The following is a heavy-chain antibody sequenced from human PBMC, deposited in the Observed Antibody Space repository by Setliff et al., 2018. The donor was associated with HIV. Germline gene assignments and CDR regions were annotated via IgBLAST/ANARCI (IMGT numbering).Heavy chain of an antibody. Sequence: ASVKVSCKAFGYTFTDHHIHWMRQAPGHGLEWIGIVNPLLGLTSHSQKLQGRVTLTRDTSKNQFSLRLTSVTAADTAVYYCARSPAAEGYWGQGTLVTVSS. CDR1: GYTFTDHH. CDR3: ARSPAAEGY. V-gene: IGHV1-46*04. CDR2: VNPLLGLT. D-gene: IGHD6-13*01. J-gene: IGHJ4*02.